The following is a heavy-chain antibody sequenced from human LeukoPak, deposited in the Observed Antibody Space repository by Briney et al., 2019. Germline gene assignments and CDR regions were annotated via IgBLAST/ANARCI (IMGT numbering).Heavy chain of an antibody. D-gene: IGHD3-22*01. CDR3: ATAYYDSSGYYRTAEYFQH. CDR2: FDPEDGET. J-gene: IGHJ1*01. Sequence: ASVKVSCKASGYTFTGYYMHWVRQAPGKGLEWMGGFDPEDGETIYAQKFQGRVTMTEDTSTDTAYMELSSLRSEDTAVYYCATAYYDSSGYYRTAEYFQHWGQGTLVTVSS. CDR1: GYTFTGYY. V-gene: IGHV1-24*01.